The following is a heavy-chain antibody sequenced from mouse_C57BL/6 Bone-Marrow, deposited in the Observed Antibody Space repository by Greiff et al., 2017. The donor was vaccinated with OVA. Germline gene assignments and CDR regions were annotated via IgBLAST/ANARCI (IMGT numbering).Heavy chain of an antibody. CDR2: IYPSDSET. D-gene: IGHD1-1*01. Sequence: QVQLQQPGAELVRPGSSVKLSCKASGYTFTSYWMDWVKQRPGQGLEWIGNIYPSDSETHYNQKFKDKATLTVDKSSSTAYMQLSSLTSEDSAVYYCARRMYYYGSSSFDDWGQGTTLTVSS. V-gene: IGHV1-61*01. CDR1: GYTFTSYW. J-gene: IGHJ2*01. CDR3: ARRMYYYGSSSFDD.